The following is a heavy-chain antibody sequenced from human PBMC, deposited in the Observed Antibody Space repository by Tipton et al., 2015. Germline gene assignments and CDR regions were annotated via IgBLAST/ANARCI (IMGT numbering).Heavy chain of an antibody. Sequence: TLSLTCTVSGGSVSRGNYYWSWIRQPPGKGLEWIGYIYYSGSANYNPSLKSRVTISIDTSKNQFSLRLSSVTAADTAVYYCAAFCYGGNCPDYWGQGTLVIVSA. CDR2: IYYSGSA. D-gene: IGHD2-15*01. CDR3: AAFCYGGNCPDY. V-gene: IGHV4-61*01. J-gene: IGHJ4*02. CDR1: GGSVSRGNYY.